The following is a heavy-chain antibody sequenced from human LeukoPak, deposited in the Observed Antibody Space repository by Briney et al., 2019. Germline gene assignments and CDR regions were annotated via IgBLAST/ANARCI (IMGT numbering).Heavy chain of an antibody. CDR2: IGTAGDT. CDR3: ARTSGTYYEFDY. Sequence: SGGSLRLSCAASGFTFSSYDMHWVRQATGKGLEWVSAIGTAGDTYYPGSVKGRFTISRENAKHSLYLQMNSLRAGDTAVYYCARTSGTYYEFDYWGQGTLVTVSS. J-gene: IGHJ4*02. V-gene: IGHV3-13*04. CDR1: GFTFSSYD. D-gene: IGHD1-26*01.